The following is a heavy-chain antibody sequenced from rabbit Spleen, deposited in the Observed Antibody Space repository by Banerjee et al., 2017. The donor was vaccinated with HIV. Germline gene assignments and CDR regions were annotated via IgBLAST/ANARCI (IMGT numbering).Heavy chain of an antibody. J-gene: IGHJ6*01. CDR1: GFSFSSNYY. CDR3: ARDSGSSFSSYSMDL. CDR2: IDTGSSGYT. V-gene: IGHV1S40*01. Sequence: QSLEESGGDLVKPGASLTLTCTASGFSFSSNYYMCWVRQAPGKGLEWIACIDTGSSGYTYYATWATGRFTCSKTSSTTVTPQMTSLTAADTATYFCARDSGSSFSSYSMDLWGQGTLVTVS. D-gene: IGHD8-1*01.